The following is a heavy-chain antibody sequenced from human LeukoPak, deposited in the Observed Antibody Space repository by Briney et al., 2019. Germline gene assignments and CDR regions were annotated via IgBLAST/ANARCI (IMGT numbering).Heavy chain of an antibody. V-gene: IGHV1-8*03. J-gene: IGHJ4*02. CDR2: MNPNSGNT. D-gene: IGHD3-3*01. CDR3: ARAATRDRYYDFWSGPQRKYYFDY. Sequence: ASVKVSCKASGYTFTSYDINWVRQATGQGLEWMGWMNPNSGNTGYAQKFQGRVTITRNTSISTAYMELSSLRSEDTAVYYCARAATRDRYYDFWSGPQRKYYFDYWGQGTLVTVSS. CDR1: GYTFTSYD.